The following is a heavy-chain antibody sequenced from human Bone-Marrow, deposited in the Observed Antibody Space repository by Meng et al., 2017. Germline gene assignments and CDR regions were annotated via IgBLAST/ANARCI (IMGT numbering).Heavy chain of an antibody. V-gene: IGHV3-23*01. CDR1: GFTFSSYA. CDR3: ARGLVAATKGYYYYGMDV. CDR2: ISGSGGST. Sequence: GESLKISCAASGFTFSSYAMSWVRQAPGKGLEWVSAISGSGGSTYYADSVKGRFTTSRDNSKNTLYLQMNSLRAEDTAVYYCARGLVAATKGYYYYGMDVWGQGTTVTVSS. J-gene: IGHJ6*02. D-gene: IGHD2-15*01.